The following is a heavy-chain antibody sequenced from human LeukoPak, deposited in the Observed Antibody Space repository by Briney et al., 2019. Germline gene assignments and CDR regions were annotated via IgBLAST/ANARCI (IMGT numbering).Heavy chain of an antibody. V-gene: IGHV3-7*01. D-gene: IGHD3-3*01. Sequence: GSLRLSCAASGFTFSNYWMTWVRQAPGKGLEWVADIKQDGSEKLYVNSVRGRFTISRDNAKMSLFLQMNSLRAEDTAVYYCARDNGVVHGVYYMDVWGKGTTVTVS. CDR3: ARDNGVVHGVYYMDV. J-gene: IGHJ6*03. CDR2: IKQDGSEK. CDR1: GFTFSNYW.